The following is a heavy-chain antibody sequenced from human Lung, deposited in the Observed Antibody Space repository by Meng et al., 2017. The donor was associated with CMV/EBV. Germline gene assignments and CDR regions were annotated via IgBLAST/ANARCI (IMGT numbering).Heavy chain of an antibody. CDR3: ARGGFWFGHDSWCDP. D-gene: IGHD3-22*01. V-gene: IGHV1-69*10. CDR1: GGPFSNYA. J-gene: IGHJ5*02. Sequence: SXXVSXKASGGPFSNYAVSWVRQAPGQGLEWMWGIIPMLEITNYAQKFQGRVTITAVKSTGTAFMELSSLRSDDTAVYYCARGGFWFGHDSWCDPWGQGTXVTVSS. CDR2: IIPMLEIT.